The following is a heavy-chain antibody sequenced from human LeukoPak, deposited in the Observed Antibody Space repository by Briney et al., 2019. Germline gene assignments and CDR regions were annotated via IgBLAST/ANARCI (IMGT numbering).Heavy chain of an antibody. D-gene: IGHD2-2*01. V-gene: IGHV1-46*01. CDR2: INPSGGST. CDR1: GYTFTSYY. CDR3: ARGGGIVVVPAAIEAVRYYYYYMDV. Sequence: ASVKVSCKASGYTFTSYYMHWVRQAPGQGLEWMGIINPSGGSTSYAQKFQGRVTMTRDTSTSTVYMELSSLRSEDTAVYYCARGGGIVVVPAAIEAVRYYYYYMDVWGKGTTVTVSS. J-gene: IGHJ6*03.